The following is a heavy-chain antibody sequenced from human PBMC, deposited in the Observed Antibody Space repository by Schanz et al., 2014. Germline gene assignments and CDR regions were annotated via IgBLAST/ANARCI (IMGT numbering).Heavy chain of an antibody. Sequence: QVQLVQSGGEMKKPGSPVKVSCKSSGGTFSSYAISWVRQAPGQGLEWMGRIIPILGIATYAQKFQGRLTITADKSTSTAYMELSSLRSDDTAVYYCARGGGPEDVFDIWGQGTILTVSS. D-gene: IGHD5-12*01. J-gene: IGHJ3*02. CDR1: GGTFSSYA. V-gene: IGHV1-69*04. CDR2: IIPILGIA. CDR3: ARGGGPEDVFDI.